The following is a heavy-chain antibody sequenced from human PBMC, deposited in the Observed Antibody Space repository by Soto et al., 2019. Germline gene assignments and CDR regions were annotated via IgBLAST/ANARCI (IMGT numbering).Heavy chain of an antibody. J-gene: IGHJ4*02. CDR2: ISWNSGSI. V-gene: IGHV3-9*01. CDR3: AILLDPGGYVDFDY. CDR1: GFTFDDYA. Sequence: GGSLRLSCAASGFTFDDYAMHWVRQAPRKGLEWVTGISWNSGSIGYADSVKGRFTFSRDNAKYSLYLHMNSLRAEDSALYYCAILLDPGGYVDFDYWGQGTLVTVSS. D-gene: IGHD5-12*01.